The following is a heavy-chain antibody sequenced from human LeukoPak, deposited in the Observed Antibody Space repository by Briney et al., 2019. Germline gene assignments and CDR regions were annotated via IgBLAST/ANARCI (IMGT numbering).Heavy chain of an antibody. CDR2: IYTSGST. D-gene: IGHD1-26*01. Sequence: SETLSLTCTVSGGSISSYYRSWIRQPAGKGLEWIGRIYTSGSTNYNPSLKSRVTMSVDTSKNQFSLKLSSVTAADTAVYYCARFVVGATENDYYYYMDVWGKGTTVTVSS. CDR1: GGSISSYY. J-gene: IGHJ6*03. CDR3: ARFVVGATENDYYYYMDV. V-gene: IGHV4-4*07.